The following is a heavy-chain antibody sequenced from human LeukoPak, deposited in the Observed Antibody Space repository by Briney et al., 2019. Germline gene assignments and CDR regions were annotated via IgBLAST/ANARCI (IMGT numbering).Heavy chain of an antibody. CDR3: AKGRVYYGSGRLDY. Sequence: GGSLRLSCAASGFTVSSNYMSWVRQAPGKGLERVSGISGSAGSTYFADSVKGRFTISRDNSKNTLYLQMNSLRAEDTAIYYCAKGRVYYGSGRLDYWGQGTLVTVSS. D-gene: IGHD3-10*01. CDR2: ISGSAGST. J-gene: IGHJ4*02. CDR1: GFTVSSNY. V-gene: IGHV3-23*01.